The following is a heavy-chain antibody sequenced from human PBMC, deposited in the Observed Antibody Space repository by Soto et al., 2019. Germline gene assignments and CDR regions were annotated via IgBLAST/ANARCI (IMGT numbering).Heavy chain of an antibody. Sequence: PGGSLRLSCAASGFTFSSYAMSWVRQAPGKGLEWVSSINAVDEYTKYADSVEGRFTISRDNPKNTVYLQMNSLRAEDTAVYYCAKNFYFDSWGQGTLLTVSS. CDR2: INAVDEYT. CDR3: AKNFYFDS. V-gene: IGHV3-23*01. J-gene: IGHJ4*02. CDR1: GFTFSSYA.